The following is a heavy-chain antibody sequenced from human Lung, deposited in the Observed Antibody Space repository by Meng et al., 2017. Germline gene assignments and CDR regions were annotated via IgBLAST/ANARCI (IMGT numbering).Heavy chain of an antibody. J-gene: IGHJ4*02. CDR1: GGSFSDYY. CDR2: INHSGST. Sequence: QVPLVQWVAGVLKPSETLSLTCVVSGGSFSDYYWSWIRQPPGKGLEWIGEINHSGSTNYNPSLESRATISVDTSQNNLSLKLSSVTAADSAVYYCARGPTTMAHDFDYWGQGTLVTVSS. D-gene: IGHD4-11*01. V-gene: IGHV4-34*01. CDR3: ARGPTTMAHDFDY.